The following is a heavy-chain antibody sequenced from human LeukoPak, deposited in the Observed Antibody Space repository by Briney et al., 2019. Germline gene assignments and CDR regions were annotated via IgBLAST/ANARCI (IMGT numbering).Heavy chain of an antibody. J-gene: IGHJ5*02. V-gene: IGHV4-34*01. CDR1: GGSFSGYY. CDR2: INHSGST. CDR3: ARGRTHMANNWFDP. D-gene: IGHD5-12*01. Sequence: SETLSLTCAVYGGSFSGYYWSWIRQPPGKGLEWIGEINHSGSTNYNPSLESRVTISVDTSKNQFSLKLSSVTAADTAVYYCARGRTHMANNWFDPWGQGTLVTVSS.